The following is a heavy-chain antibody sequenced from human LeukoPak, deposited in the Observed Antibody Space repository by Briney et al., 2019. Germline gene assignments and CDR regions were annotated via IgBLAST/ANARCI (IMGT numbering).Heavy chain of an antibody. CDR2: IYYSGIT. D-gene: IGHD6-6*01. Sequence: PSETLSLTCSVSGGSISSSSYYWGWIRQPPGKGLEWIGSIYYSGITYYNPSLKSRVTISIDTSKNQFSLKLSSATAADTAVYYCARDRVVAALGYDYWGQGTLVTVSS. V-gene: IGHV4-39*07. CDR1: GGSISSSSYY. J-gene: IGHJ4*02. CDR3: ARDRVVAALGYDY.